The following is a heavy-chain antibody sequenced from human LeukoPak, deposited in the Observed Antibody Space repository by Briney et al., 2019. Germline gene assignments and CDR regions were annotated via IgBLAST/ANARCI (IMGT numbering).Heavy chain of an antibody. CDR3: ARGHCSSTSCPNYYYYYYMDV. J-gene: IGHJ6*03. CDR1: GFIFSSYS. V-gene: IGHV3-48*04. CDR2: ISSSSSTI. D-gene: IGHD2-2*01. Sequence: GGSLRLSCAASGFIFSSYSMNWVRQAPGKGLEWVSYISSSSSTIYYADSVKGRFTISRDNAKNSLYLQMNSLRAEDTAVYYCARGHCSSTSCPNYYYYYYMDVWGKGTTVTVSS.